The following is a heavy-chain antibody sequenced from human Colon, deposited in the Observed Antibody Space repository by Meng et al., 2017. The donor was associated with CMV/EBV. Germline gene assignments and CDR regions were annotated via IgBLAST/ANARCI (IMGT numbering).Heavy chain of an antibody. CDR3: ARVDLASGSYFVDY. Sequence: SVKVSCKASGGTFNSYTVTWVRQAPGQGLEWIGRIIPFVGIANYARNFQGRVTITADKSTGTAYMELSSLRSEDTAVYYCARVDLASGSYFVDYWGQGTLVTVSS. CDR2: IIPFVGIA. V-gene: IGHV1-69*02. D-gene: IGHD1-26*01. CDR1: GGTFNSYT. J-gene: IGHJ4*02.